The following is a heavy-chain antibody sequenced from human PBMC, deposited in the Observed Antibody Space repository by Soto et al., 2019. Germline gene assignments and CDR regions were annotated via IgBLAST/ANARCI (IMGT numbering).Heavy chain of an antibody. CDR1: GYTFTSYG. J-gene: IGHJ5*02. Sequence: GASVKVSCKASGYTFTSYGISWVRQAPGQGLEWMGWISAYNGNTNYAQKLQGRVTMTTDTSTSTAYMELRSLRSDDTAVYYCARDSSGWYDPSRYNWFDPWGQGTLVTVSS. CDR3: ARDSSGWYDPSRYNWFDP. V-gene: IGHV1-18*01. D-gene: IGHD6-19*01. CDR2: ISAYNGNT.